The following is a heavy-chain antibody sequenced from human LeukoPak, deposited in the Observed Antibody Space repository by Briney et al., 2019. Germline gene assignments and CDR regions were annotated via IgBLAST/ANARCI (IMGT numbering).Heavy chain of an antibody. D-gene: IGHD6-19*01. CDR3: ARDHSSADDAFDI. CDR1: GFTFSSYW. CDR2: INSDGSST. Sequence: PGGSLKLSCAASGFTFSSYWMHWVRQAPGKGLVWVSRINSDGSSTSYADSVKGRFTISRDNAKNTLYLQMNSLRAEDTAVYYCARDHSSADDAFDIWGQGTMVTVSS. V-gene: IGHV3-74*01. J-gene: IGHJ3*02.